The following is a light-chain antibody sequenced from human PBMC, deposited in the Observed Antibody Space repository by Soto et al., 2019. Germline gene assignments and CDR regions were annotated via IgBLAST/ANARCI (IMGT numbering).Light chain of an antibody. CDR2: DAS. CDR3: QQYSSNSYT. CDR1: QSISTW. J-gene: IGKJ2*01. V-gene: IGKV1-5*01. Sequence: DIQMTQSPSTLSASVGDRVTITCGASQSISTWLAWYQQKPGKAPKVLIYDASILERGVPSRFSGSGSGTKFTLTISSLQPDDFASNHCQQYSSNSYTFGQGTKLEIK.